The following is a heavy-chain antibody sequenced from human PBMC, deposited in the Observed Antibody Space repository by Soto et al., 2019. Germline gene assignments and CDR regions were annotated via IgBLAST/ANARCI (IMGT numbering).Heavy chain of an antibody. CDR2: IYLGGSI. CDR1: GAYISSYY. V-gene: IGHV4-59*01. D-gene: IGHD3-16*01. J-gene: IGHJ5*02. Sequence: PSETLSLTCSVSGAYISSYYYTWIRQTPGKGLEWIGYIYLGGSINYNPSFKSRVIISVDTSKNQFSLRLTSVTAADTAVYYCAREAILGWFDPWGQGTPVTVSS. CDR3: AREAILGWFDP.